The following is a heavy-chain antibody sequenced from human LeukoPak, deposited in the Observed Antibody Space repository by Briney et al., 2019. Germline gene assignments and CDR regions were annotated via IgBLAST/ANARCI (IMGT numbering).Heavy chain of an antibody. CDR3: VKDISYESSGSVFEY. J-gene: IGHJ4*02. D-gene: IGHD3-22*01. CDR1: GFTFEDYT. V-gene: IGHV3-43*01. Sequence: GGSLRLSCAASGFTFEDYTMHWVRQAPGKTLEWVSFINWHGTTYYTDSVKGRFTISRDNSKNSLYLQMDTLRREDTAFYYCVKDISYESSGSVFEYWGQGALVTVSS. CDR2: INWHGTT.